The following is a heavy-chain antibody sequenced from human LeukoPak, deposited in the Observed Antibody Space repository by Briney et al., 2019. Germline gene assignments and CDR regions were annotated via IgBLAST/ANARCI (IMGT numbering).Heavy chain of an antibody. CDR1: GYTFTSYD. J-gene: IGHJ5*02. D-gene: IGHD3-3*01. V-gene: IGHV1-8*01. CDR3: ARGSIRFLEWLFSDYNWFDP. Sequence: GASVKVSCKASGYTFTSYDINWVRQATGQGLEWMGWMNPNSGNTGYAQKFQGRVTMTRNTSISTAYMELSSLRSEDTAVYYCARGSIRFLEWLFSDYNWFDPWGQGTLVTVSS. CDR2: MNPNSGNT.